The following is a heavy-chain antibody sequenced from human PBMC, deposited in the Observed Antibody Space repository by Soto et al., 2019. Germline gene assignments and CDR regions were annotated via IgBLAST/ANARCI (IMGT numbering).Heavy chain of an antibody. CDR1: GFTFSSYG. D-gene: IGHD5-18*01. J-gene: IGHJ4*02. V-gene: IGHV3-30*18. CDR3: AKESGGYSYGIASDY. Sequence: GVSMRLSCAASGFTFSSYGMHCVRQAPGKRLEWGAVISYDGSNKYYADSLKGRFTISRDNHKNTLYLQMNGLRDDDTTVYYCAKESGGYSYGIASDYWCQGTRVTVSA. CDR2: ISYDGSNK.